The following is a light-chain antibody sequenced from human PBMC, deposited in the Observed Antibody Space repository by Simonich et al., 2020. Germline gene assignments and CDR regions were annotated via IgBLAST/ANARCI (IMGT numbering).Light chain of an antibody. CDR2: DVS. V-gene: IGLV2-14*04. J-gene: IGLJ3*02. Sequence: GSPGQSITIYCTGTSSDVGGYNYVSWYQQHPGKAPKLMIYDVSKRPSGVSNRFSGSKSGNTASLTISGLQAEDEADYYCSSYTSSSTWVFGGGTKLTVL. CDR1: SSDVGGYNY. CDR3: SSYTSSSTWV.